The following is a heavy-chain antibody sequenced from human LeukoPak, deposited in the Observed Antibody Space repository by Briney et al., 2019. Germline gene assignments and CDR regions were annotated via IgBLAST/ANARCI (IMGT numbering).Heavy chain of an antibody. J-gene: IGHJ6*02. Sequence: SETLSLTCTVSGGSISSYYWSWIRQPPGKGLEWIGYIYYSGSTNYNPSLKSRVTISVDTSKNQFSLKLSSVTAADTAVYYCARDAARGWYHYYGMDVWGQGTTVTVSS. CDR2: IYYSGST. D-gene: IGHD6-19*01. CDR3: ARDAARGWYHYYGMDV. V-gene: IGHV4-59*01. CDR1: GGSISSYY.